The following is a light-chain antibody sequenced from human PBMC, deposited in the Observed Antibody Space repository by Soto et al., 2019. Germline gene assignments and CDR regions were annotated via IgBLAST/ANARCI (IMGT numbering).Light chain of an antibody. CDR1: SSDVGGYNY. V-gene: IGLV2-14*01. CDR2: EVS. Sequence: QSPLTQPASVSGSPGQSITISCTGTSSDVGGYNYVSWYQQHPGKAPKLMIYEVSNRPSGVSNRFSGSKSGNTASLTISGLQAEDEADYYCSSYTSSSTRVFGTGTKLTVL. CDR3: SSYTSSSTRV. J-gene: IGLJ1*01.